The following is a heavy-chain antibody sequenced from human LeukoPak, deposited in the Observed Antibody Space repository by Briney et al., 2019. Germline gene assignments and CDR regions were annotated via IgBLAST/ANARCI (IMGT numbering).Heavy chain of an antibody. CDR2: ISSSSTYI. CDR1: GLTFSSYN. V-gene: IGHV3-21*01. Sequence: PGGSLRLSCAASGLTFSSYNMKWVRQAPGKGLEWVSSISSSSTYIYYADSVKGRFTISRDNANNSLYLQVNTLSAEDTAVYYCARGAARDYMDVGGKGTTVTVSS. J-gene: IGHJ6*03. D-gene: IGHD6-6*01. CDR3: ARGAARDYMDV.